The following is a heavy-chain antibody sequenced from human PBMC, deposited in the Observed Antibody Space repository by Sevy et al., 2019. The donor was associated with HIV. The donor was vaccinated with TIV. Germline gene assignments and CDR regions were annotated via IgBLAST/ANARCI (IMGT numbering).Heavy chain of an antibody. CDR2: LSFGCGEI. CDR1: GFTFSKYS. J-gene: IGHJ4*02. D-gene: IGHD2-8*01. Sequence: GGSLRLSCAASGFTFSKYSMCWVRQPPGKGLEWVSTLSFGCGEINHADSVKGRFTISRDNSKNSLYLQMNNLRADDTDVYYCAREGCTKPHDYWGQGTLVTVSS. CDR3: AREGCTKPHDY. V-gene: IGHV3-23*01.